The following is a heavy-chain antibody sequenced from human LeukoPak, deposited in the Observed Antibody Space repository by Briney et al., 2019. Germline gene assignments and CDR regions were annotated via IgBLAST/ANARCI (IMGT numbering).Heavy chain of an antibody. J-gene: IGHJ4*02. CDR1: GGSISSGSYY. CDR3: ARDGGYGSGSSL. V-gene: IGHV4-61*02. D-gene: IGHD3-10*01. CDR2: IYTSGST. Sequence: SQTLSLTCTVSGGSISSGSYYWSWIRQPAGKGLEWIGRIYTSGSTNYNPSLKSRVTISVDTSKNQFSLKLSSVIAADTAVYYCARDGGYGSGSSLWGQGTLVTVSS.